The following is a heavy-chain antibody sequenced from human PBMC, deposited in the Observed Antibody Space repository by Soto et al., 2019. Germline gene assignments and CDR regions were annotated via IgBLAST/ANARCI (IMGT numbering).Heavy chain of an antibody. D-gene: IGHD2-21*01. CDR1: GFTFRNYA. CDR2: IGTSGTPT. J-gene: IGHJ6*02. Sequence: GGSLRLSCIASGFTFRNYAMAWVRQAPGEDLEWVSAIGTSGTPTLYADSVKSRFSISRDDSRNTVSLQMNSLGVEDTATYYCTRIMWSSRRDALDIWGQGTKVTVYS. V-gene: IGHV3-23*01. CDR3: TRIMWSSRRDALDI.